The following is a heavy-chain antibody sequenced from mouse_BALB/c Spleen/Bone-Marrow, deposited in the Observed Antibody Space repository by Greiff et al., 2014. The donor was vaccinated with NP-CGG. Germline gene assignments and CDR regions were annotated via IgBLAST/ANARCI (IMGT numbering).Heavy chain of an antibody. V-gene: IGHV1S81*02. D-gene: IGHD1-1*01. J-gene: IGHJ2*01. CDR3: ARRTTTVVAADY. CDR2: INPRNGRT. Sequence: VKLQESGAELVKPGASVKLSCKASGYTFTSYWMHWVKQRPGQGLEWIGEINPRNGRTKYNEKFKSKATLTVDKSSSTAYMQLSSLTSEDSAVYYCARRTTTVVAADYWGQGTTLTVSS. CDR1: GYTFTSYW.